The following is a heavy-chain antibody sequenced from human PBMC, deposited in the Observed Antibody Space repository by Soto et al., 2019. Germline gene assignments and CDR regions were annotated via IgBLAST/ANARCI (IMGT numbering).Heavy chain of an antibody. CDR3: ARDYVDSSGYYCNFDY. CDR1: GFTFSSYS. V-gene: IGHV3-21*01. Sequence: PGGSLRLSCAAPGFTFSSYSMNWVRQAPGKGLEWVSSISGSSSHLYYADSVKGRFTISRDNAKNSLYLQMNSLRAEDTAVYYCARDYVDSSGYYCNFDYWGQGT. D-gene: IGHD3-22*01. CDR2: ISGSSSHL. J-gene: IGHJ4*02.